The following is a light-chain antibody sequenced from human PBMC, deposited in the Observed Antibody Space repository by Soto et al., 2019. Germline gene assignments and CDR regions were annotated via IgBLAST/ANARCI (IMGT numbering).Light chain of an antibody. V-gene: IGKV3-15*01. CDR2: GAS. CDR3: QQYNNLPRT. CDR1: QSVSSN. J-gene: IGKJ4*01. Sequence: ISQSPSTLSVSPGEGATLSCRASQSVSSNLVWYQHKPGQAPRLLIYGASTRATDIPARFSGSGSGTEFTLTISSLQSEDYAVYYCQQYNNLPRTFGGGTKVDIK.